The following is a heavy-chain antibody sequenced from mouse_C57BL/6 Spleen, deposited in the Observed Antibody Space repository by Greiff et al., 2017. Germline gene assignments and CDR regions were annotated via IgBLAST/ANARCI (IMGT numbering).Heavy chain of an antibody. CDR1: GYTFTSYW. J-gene: IGHJ2*01. CDR3: ATRGDGFSRNFDY. Sequence: VQLQQSGAELAKPGASVKLSCKASGYTFTSYWMHWVKQRPGQGLEWIGYINPSSGYTKYNQKFKDKATLTADKSSSTAYMQLSSLTSEDSAVYYCATRGDGFSRNFDYWGQGTTLTVSS. D-gene: IGHD2-3*01. V-gene: IGHV1-7*01. CDR2: INPSSGYT.